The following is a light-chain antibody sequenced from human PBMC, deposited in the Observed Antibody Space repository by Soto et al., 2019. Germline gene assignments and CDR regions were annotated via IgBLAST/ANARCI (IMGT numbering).Light chain of an antibody. CDR3: LQHNSYPYT. Sequence: DFEMTQSPSSLSAFVGDRVTMTCRASQSIGTFLSWYQQKSGRAPKLLIYAASSLQIGVPSRFSGSGSGTNFTLTISSLQPEDFATYYCLQHNSYPYTFGQGTKLEIK. CDR2: AAS. V-gene: IGKV1-17*01. CDR1: QSIGTF. J-gene: IGKJ2*01.